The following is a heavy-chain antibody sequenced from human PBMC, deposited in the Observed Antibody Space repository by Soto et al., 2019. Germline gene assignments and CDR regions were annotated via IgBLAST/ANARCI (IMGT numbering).Heavy chain of an antibody. CDR3: ARGILYRPSKVYCSGGSCYPSDAFDI. J-gene: IGHJ3*02. CDR1: GGSISNYY. CDR2: IYYSGST. Sequence: PSETLSLTCTVSGGSISNYYWSWIRQPPGKGLEWIGYIYYSGSTNYNPSLKSRVTISIDTSKNQFSLKLSSVTAADTAVYFCARGILYRPSKVYCSGGSCYPSDAFDIWGQGTMVTVSS. V-gene: IGHV4-59*01. D-gene: IGHD2-15*01.